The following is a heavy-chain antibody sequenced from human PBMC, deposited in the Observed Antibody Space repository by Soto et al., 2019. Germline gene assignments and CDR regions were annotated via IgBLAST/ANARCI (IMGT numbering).Heavy chain of an antibody. V-gene: IGHV4-38-2*01. CDR3: ARVGRWTMYYYGSGDFDY. CDR1: GYSISSGYY. Sequence: TCAVSGYSISSGYYWGWIRQPPGKGLEWIGSIYHSGSTYYNPSLKSRVTISVDTSKNQFSLKLSSVTAADTAVYYCARVGRWTMYYYGSGDFDYWGQGTLVTVSS. D-gene: IGHD3-10*01. J-gene: IGHJ4*02. CDR2: IYHSGST.